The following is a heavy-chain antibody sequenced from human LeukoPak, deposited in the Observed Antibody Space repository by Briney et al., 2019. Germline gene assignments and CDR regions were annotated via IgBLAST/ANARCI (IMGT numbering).Heavy chain of an antibody. D-gene: IGHD3-9*01. Sequence: KASETLPLTCAVYGGSFSGYYWSWIRQPPGKGLEWIGEINHSGSTNYNPSLKSRVTISVDTSKNQFSLKLSSVTAADTAVYYCARGRPGLRYFDWLAAGYYFDYWGQGTLVTVSS. CDR1: GGSFSGYY. J-gene: IGHJ4*02. V-gene: IGHV4-34*01. CDR3: ARGRPGLRYFDWLAAGYYFDY. CDR2: INHSGST.